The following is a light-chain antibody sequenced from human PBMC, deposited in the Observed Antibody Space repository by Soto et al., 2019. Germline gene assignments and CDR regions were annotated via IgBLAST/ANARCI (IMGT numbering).Light chain of an antibody. CDR2: AAS. J-gene: IGKJ2*01. CDR1: QSLTNNY. V-gene: IGKV3-20*01. CDR3: HQYGSSPPYT. Sequence: EIVLTQSPGTLSLSPGERATLSCRASQSLTNNYLAWYQQKPGQAPRLLVCAASIRASDIEGRFSGSGSGIAFTLTISRQGPEDFAVDYCHQYGSSPPYTFGQGTKLEIK.